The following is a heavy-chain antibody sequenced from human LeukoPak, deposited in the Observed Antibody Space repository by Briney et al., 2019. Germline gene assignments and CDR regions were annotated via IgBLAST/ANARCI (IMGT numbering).Heavy chain of an antibody. CDR1: GFTFSSYS. CDR2: ISSSSSYI. CDR3: ARGDTIFGVTDAFDI. D-gene: IGHD3-3*01. Sequence: AGGSLRLSCAASGFTFSSYSMNWVRQAPGKGLEWVSSISSSSSYIYYADSVKGRFTISRDNAKNSLYLQMNSLRAEDTAVYYCARGDTIFGVTDAFDIWGQGTMVTVSS. J-gene: IGHJ3*02. V-gene: IGHV3-21*01.